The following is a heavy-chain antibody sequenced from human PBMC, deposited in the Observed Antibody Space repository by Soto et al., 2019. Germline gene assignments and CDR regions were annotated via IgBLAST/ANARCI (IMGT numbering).Heavy chain of an antibody. CDR2: IVVGSGNT. CDR3: AATERITMVRGVIIGAWFDP. CDR1: GFTFTSSA. D-gene: IGHD3-10*01. Sequence: SVKVSCKASGFTFTSSAMQWVRQARGQRLEWIGWIVVGSGNTNYAQKFQERVTITRDMSTSTAYMELSSLRSEDTAVYYCAATERITMVRGVIIGAWFDPWGQGTLVTVSS. V-gene: IGHV1-58*02. J-gene: IGHJ5*02.